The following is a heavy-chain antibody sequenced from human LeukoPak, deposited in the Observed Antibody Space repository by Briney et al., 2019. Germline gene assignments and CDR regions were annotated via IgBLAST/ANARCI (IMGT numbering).Heavy chain of an antibody. Sequence: GGSLRHSCSASGFTFSDHYMSWIRQAPGKGLEWVSYISSSGSTIYYADSVKGRFTVSRDNAKNSLYLQMNSLRAEDTAMYYCASHSSGWYISWGQGTLVTVSS. CDR2: ISSSGSTI. V-gene: IGHV3-11*01. J-gene: IGHJ4*02. D-gene: IGHD6-19*01. CDR3: ASHSSGWYIS. CDR1: GFTFSDHY.